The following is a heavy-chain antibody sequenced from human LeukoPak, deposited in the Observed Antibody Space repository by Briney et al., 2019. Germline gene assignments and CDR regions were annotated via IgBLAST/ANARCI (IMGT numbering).Heavy chain of an antibody. Sequence: GGSLRLSCAASGFTFSSYRMNWVRQAPGKGLERVSSISLSSSYIYYADSVKGRFTISRDNANNLLYLEMNSLRAEDTAVYYCARGPSTVTSDYWGQGTLVTVSS. J-gene: IGHJ4*02. CDR3: ARGPSTVTSDY. CDR1: GFTFSSYR. D-gene: IGHD4-23*01. CDR2: ISLSSSYI. V-gene: IGHV3-21*01.